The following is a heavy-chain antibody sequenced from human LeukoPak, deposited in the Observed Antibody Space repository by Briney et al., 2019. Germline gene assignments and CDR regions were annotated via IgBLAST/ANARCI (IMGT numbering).Heavy chain of an antibody. V-gene: IGHV1-18*04. J-gene: IGHJ4*02. CDR2: ISPYNGNT. Sequence: ASVKVSCTASGYTFTSYGISWVRQAPGQGLEWMGWISPYNGNTNYAQKFQGRVTMTTDTSTNTAYMELRSLRSDDTAVYYCARDHYDSSGYYSYYWGQGTLVTVSS. CDR3: ARDHYDSSGYYSYY. CDR1: GYTFTSYG. D-gene: IGHD3-22*01.